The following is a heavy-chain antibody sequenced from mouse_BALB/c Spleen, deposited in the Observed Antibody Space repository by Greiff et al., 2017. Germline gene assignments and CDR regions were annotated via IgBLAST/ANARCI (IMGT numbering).Heavy chain of an antibody. D-gene: IGHD2-1*01. CDR2: IYPGDGDT. Sequence: VQLQQSGAELARPGASVKLSCKASGYTFTSYWMQWVKQRPGQGLEWIGAIYPGDGDTRYTQKFKGKATLTADKSSSTAYMQLSSLASEDSAVYYCARSGKDWYFDVWGAGTTVTVSS. J-gene: IGHJ1*01. CDR1: GYTFTSYW. CDR3: ARSGKDWYFDV. V-gene: IGHV1-87*01.